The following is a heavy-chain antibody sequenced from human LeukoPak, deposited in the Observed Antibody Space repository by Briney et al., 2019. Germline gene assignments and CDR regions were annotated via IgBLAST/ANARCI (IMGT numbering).Heavy chain of an antibody. Sequence: GASVKVSCKASGYTFTGYYMHWVRQAPGQGLEWMGWINPNSGGTNYAQKFQGRVTMTRDTPISTAYMELSRLRSDDTAVYYCARVDDYSNLFDPWGQGTLVTVSS. J-gene: IGHJ5*02. CDR3: ARVDDYSNLFDP. CDR2: INPNSGGT. CDR1: GYTFTGYY. D-gene: IGHD4-11*01. V-gene: IGHV1-2*02.